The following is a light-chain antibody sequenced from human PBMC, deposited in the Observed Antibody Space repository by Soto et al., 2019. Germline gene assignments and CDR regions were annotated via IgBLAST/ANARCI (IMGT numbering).Light chain of an antibody. CDR1: QSVSTF. CDR2: DAS. Sequence: EIVLTQSPATLSLSPGERATLSCRASQSVSTFLAWYQQKPGQAPRLLIYDASSRATGIPARFSGSGSGTDFTLTISSLEPEDLAVYYCQQRNDWLTFGGGTKVEIK. J-gene: IGKJ4*01. CDR3: QQRNDWLT. V-gene: IGKV3-11*01.